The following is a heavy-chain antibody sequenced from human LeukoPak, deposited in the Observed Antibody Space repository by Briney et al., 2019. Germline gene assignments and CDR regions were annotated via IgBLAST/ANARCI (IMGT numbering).Heavy chain of an antibody. Sequence: GWSLRLSCAASGFTFSTYAIHWVGQAPGTGLALEAVISYDGNNKYYADSVKGRFTISRDNSKNTLYLQVNSLRAEDTAVYYCARPQGGRQLWLHFDYWGRGTLVTVSS. CDR3: ARPQGGRQLWLHFDY. CDR2: ISYDGNNK. CDR1: GFTFSTYA. D-gene: IGHD5-18*01. V-gene: IGHV3-30-3*01. J-gene: IGHJ4*02.